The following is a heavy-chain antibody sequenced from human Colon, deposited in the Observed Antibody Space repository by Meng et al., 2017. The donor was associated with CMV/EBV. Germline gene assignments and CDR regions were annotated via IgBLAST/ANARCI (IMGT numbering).Heavy chain of an antibody. CDR3: ARDRLQEYYDFWSGYYSVGMDV. CDR1: GDSISRSSFY. V-gene: IGHV4-39*02. J-gene: IGHJ6*02. Sequence: SETLSLTCTVSGDSISRSSFYWGWIRQPPGKGLEWIGSIYYSGSTYYNPSLKSRVTISVDTSKNQFSLKLSSVTAADTAVYYCARDRLQEYYDFWSGYYSVGMDVWGQGTTVTVSS. CDR2: IYYSGST. D-gene: IGHD3-3*01.